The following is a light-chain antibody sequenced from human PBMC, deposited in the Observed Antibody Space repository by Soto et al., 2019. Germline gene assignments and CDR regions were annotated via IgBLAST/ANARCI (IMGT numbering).Light chain of an antibody. J-gene: IGKJ1*01. CDR2: HAS. CDR1: QTINNW. Sequence: DIQMTQSPSTLSASIGDRVTITCRASQTINNWLAWHQQKPGKAPNLLVYHASNLETGVPSRFSGSAFGTEFTLTISSLQPDDFATYYCQHYNSYPWTFGQGTKVEIK. CDR3: QHYNSYPWT. V-gene: IGKV1-5*01.